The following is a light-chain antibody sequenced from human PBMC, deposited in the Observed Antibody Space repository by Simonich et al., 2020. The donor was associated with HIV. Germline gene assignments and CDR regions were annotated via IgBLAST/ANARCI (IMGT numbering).Light chain of an antibody. CDR3: CSYAGSRTWV. J-gene: IGLJ3*02. CDR2: EGS. CDR1: SSDVGSYNF. Sequence: QSALTQPASVSGSPGPSITISCTGTSSDVGSYNFVSWYQQHPGKAPKRMLYEGSKWPSGVSNRFSGSKSGNTASLTISGLQAEDEADYYCCSYAGSRTWVFGGGTKLTVL. V-gene: IGLV2-23*01.